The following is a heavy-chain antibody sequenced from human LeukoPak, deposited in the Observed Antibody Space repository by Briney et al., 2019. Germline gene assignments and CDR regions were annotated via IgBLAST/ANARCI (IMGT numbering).Heavy chain of an antibody. J-gene: IGHJ6*03. V-gene: IGHV1-46*01. CDR1: GYTFTSYY. D-gene: IGHD5-12*01. Sequence: ASVKVSCKASGYTFTSYYMHWVRQAPGQGLEWMGIINPSGGSTSYAQKFQGRVTMTRDMSTSTVYMELSSLRSEDTAVYYCARLAPNPGYYYYMDVWGKGTTVTVSS. CDR3: ARLAPNPGYYYYMDV. CDR2: INPSGGST.